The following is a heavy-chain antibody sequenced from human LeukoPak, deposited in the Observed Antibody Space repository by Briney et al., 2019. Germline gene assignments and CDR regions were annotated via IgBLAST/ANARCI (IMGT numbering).Heavy chain of an antibody. Sequence: GGSLRLSCTASGFTFGDYAMSWVRQAPGKGLEWVGFIRSKAYGGTTEYAASVKGRFTISRDDSKNTLYLQMNSLKTEDTAVYYCTTAGYDWGQGTLVTVSS. CDR2: IRSKAYGGTT. J-gene: IGHJ4*02. CDR1: GFTFGDYA. CDR3: TTAGYD. V-gene: IGHV3-49*04. D-gene: IGHD5-18*01.